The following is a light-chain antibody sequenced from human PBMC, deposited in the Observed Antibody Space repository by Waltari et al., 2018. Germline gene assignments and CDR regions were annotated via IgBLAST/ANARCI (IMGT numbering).Light chain of an antibody. J-gene: IGKJ1*01. CDR3: LQYNGEPRT. V-gene: IGKV1-5*03. Sequence: DTQMTQSPATLSAFVGDRVTISCRASRNVSPWLAWHQQKPGKAPKLLIHQTSILESGVPSRFSGSGSGTEFTLTISSLQPEDFATYYCLQYNGEPRTFGQGTKVEV. CDR1: RNVSPW. CDR2: QTS.